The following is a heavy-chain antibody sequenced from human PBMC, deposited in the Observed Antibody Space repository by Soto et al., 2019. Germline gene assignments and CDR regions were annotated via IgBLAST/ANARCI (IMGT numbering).Heavy chain of an antibody. V-gene: IGHV3-21*01. CDR2: ISSSSSYI. J-gene: IGHJ4*02. Sequence: EVQLVESGGGLVKPGGSLRLSCAASGFPFSSYSMNWVRQAPGQGLEWVSSISSSSSYIYYADSVKGRFTISRDNAKNSLYLQMHSLRAEDTDVYYCASANLLWFGGTTNINAFDYWGQGTLVTVSS. CDR1: GFPFSSYS. D-gene: IGHD3-10*01. CDR3: ASANLLWFGGTTNINAFDY.